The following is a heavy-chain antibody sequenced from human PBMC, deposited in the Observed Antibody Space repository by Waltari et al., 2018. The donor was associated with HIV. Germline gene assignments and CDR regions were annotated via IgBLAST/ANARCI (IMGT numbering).Heavy chain of an antibody. Sequence: EVQLVESGGGLVQPGGSLRLPCAASGFTFSSYSMNWVRQAPGKGLEWVSYISSSSSTIYYADSVKGRFTISRDNAKNSLYLQMNSLRAEDTAVYYCARDRGDGDYWGQGTLVTVSS. V-gene: IGHV3-48*01. D-gene: IGHD3-10*01. CDR2: ISSSSSTI. J-gene: IGHJ4*02. CDR3: ARDRGDGDY. CDR1: GFTFSSYS.